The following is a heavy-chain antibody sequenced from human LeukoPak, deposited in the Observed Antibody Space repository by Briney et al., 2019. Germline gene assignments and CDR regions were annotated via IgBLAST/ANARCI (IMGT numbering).Heavy chain of an antibody. Sequence: ASVKVSCKASGYPFDNFGLTWVRQAPGQGLEWMGWISAYNGNTHYAQKFRDRLTMTTDTSTRTAYLELRSLKSDDTAVYYCARDRLGGDLTGESLYWGQGTLVTVSS. V-gene: IGHV1-18*01. CDR3: ARDRLGGDLTGESLY. CDR1: GYPFDNFG. D-gene: IGHD4-17*01. CDR2: ISAYNGNT. J-gene: IGHJ4*02.